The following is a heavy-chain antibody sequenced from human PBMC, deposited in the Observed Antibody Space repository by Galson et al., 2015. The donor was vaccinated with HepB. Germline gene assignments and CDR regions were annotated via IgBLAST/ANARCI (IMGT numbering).Heavy chain of an antibody. V-gene: IGHV1-8*01. D-gene: IGHD5-18*01. J-gene: IGHJ4*02. CDR3: ARGHLDTALLSDH. CDR2: MNPNSGNT. CDR1: GGTFGSYS. Sequence: SVKVSCKASGGTFGSYSINWVRQATGHGFEWMGWMNPNSGNTGYGQKFQGRVTMTRNITTSTAYMELRSLGSDDSAVYYCARGHLDTALLSDHWGQGTLVTVSS.